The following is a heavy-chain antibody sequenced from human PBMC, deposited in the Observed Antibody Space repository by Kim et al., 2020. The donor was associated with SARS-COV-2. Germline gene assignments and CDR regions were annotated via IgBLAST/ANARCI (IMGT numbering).Heavy chain of an antibody. Sequence: SETLSLTCAVYGGSFSGYYWSWIRQPPGKGLEWIGEINHSGSTNYNPSLKSRVTISVDTSKNQFSLKLSSVTAADTAVYYCAREGAARSLNWFDPCAQGT. CDR3: AREGAARSLNWFDP. D-gene: IGHD6-6*01. CDR2: INHSGST. CDR1: GGSFSGYY. J-gene: IGHJ5*02. V-gene: IGHV4-34*01.